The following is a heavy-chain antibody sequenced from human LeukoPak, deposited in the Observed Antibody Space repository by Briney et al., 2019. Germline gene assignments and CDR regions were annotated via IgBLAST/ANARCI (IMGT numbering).Heavy chain of an antibody. J-gene: IGHJ4*02. CDR2: IYYSGST. Sequence: SETLSLTCTVSGGSINSYYWSWIRQPPGKGLEWIGYIYYSGSTNYNPSLKSRVTISVDTSKNQFSLKLSSVTAADTAVYYCARGGGLHPGDFDYWGQGTLVTVSS. CDR1: GGSINSYY. V-gene: IGHV4-59*01. D-gene: IGHD3-16*01. CDR3: ARGGGLHPGDFDY.